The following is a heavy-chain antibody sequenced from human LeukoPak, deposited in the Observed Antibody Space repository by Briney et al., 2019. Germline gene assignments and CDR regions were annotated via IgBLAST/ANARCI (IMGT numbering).Heavy chain of an antibody. D-gene: IGHD6-6*01. J-gene: IGHJ4*02. CDR1: GFAFSTYG. CDR2: IWYDGSNK. CDR3: ARALSTAARTTQFDY. V-gene: IGHV3-33*01. Sequence: GGSLRLSCAASGFAFSTYGMHWVRQAPGRGLEWVAVIWYDGSNKYYADSVKGRFTISRDNSKNTLYLQMNSLRAEDTAVYYCARALSTAARTTQFDYWGQGTLVTVSS.